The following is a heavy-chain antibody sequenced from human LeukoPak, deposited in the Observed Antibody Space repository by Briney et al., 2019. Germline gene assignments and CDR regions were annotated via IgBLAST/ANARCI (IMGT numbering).Heavy chain of an antibody. CDR2: IYYSGST. D-gene: IGHD3-16*01. Sequence: SETLSLTCTVSGGSISSSSYYWGWIRQPPGKGLEWIGSIYYSGSTYYNPSLKSRVTISVDTSKNQFSLKLSSVTAADTAVYYCARDRWGVGYFDYWGQGTLVTVSS. CDR3: ARDRWGVGYFDY. V-gene: IGHV4-39*07. CDR1: GGSISSSSYY. J-gene: IGHJ4*02.